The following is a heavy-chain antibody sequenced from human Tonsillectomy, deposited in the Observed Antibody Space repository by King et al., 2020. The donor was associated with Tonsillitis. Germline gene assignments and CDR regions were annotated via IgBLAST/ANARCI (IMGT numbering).Heavy chain of an antibody. V-gene: IGHV3-30*04. CDR2: ISYDGRNE. Sequence: VQLVESGGGVVQPGRSLRLSCAASGFTFSNFAMHWVRQAPGKGLEWMAVISYDGRNEYYADSGKGRFNISRDNSKNTLFLQMNSLRAEDTAVYYCARDSDYGDYGFDYWGQGTLVTVSS. J-gene: IGHJ4*02. CDR3: ARDSDYGDYGFDY. D-gene: IGHD4-17*01. CDR1: GFTFSNFA.